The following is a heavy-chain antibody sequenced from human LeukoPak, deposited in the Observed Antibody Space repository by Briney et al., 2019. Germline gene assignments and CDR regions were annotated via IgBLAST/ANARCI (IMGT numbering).Heavy chain of an antibody. CDR2: IIPIFGTA. Sequence: RRASVKVSCKASGGTFSSYAISWVRQAPGQGLEWMGGIIPIFGTANYAQKFQGRVTITTDESTSTAYMELSSLRSEDTAVYYCASGPYYYDSSGYYPCWGQGTLVTVSS. J-gene: IGHJ4*02. CDR1: GGTFSSYA. V-gene: IGHV1-69*05. CDR3: ASGPYYYDSSGYYPC. D-gene: IGHD3-22*01.